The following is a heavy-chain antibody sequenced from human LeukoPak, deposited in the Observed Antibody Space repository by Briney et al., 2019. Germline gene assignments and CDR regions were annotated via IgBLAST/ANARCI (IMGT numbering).Heavy chain of an antibody. D-gene: IGHD3-22*01. V-gene: IGHV3-21*01. CDR3: ARDNYYDSSGYRSDAFDI. CDR2: ISSSSSYI. CDR1: GFTFSSYS. Sequence: PRGSLRLSCAASGFTFSSYSMNWVRQAPGKGLEWVSSISSSSSYIYYADSVKGRFTISRDNAKNSLYLQMNSLRAEDTAVYYCARDNYYDSSGYRSDAFDIWGQGTMVAVSS. J-gene: IGHJ3*02.